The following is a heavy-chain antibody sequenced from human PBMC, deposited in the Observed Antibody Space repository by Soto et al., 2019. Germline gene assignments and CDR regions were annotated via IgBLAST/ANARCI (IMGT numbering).Heavy chain of an antibody. CDR3: ARHPGYYDILTGYTPYYFDS. CDR2: IYYSGST. V-gene: IGHV4-31*03. Sequence: SETLSLTCTVSGGSISSGGYYWSWIRQHPGKGLEWIGYIYYSGSTYYNPSLKSRVTISVDTSKNQFSLKLSSVTAADTAVYYCARHPGYYDILTGYTPYYFDSWGQGILVTVSS. J-gene: IGHJ4*02. CDR1: GGSISSGGYY. D-gene: IGHD3-9*01.